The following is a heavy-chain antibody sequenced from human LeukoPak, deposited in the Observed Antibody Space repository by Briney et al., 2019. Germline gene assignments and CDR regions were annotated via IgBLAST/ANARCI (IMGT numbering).Heavy chain of an antibody. V-gene: IGHV1-8*03. D-gene: IGHD2-21*02. Sequence: ASVKVSCKASGYTFTSYDINWVRQATGQGLEWMGWMNPNSGNTGYAQKFQGRVTITADESTSTAYMELSSLRSEDTAVYYCAREWVTTILWGQGTLVTVSS. J-gene: IGHJ4*02. CDR2: MNPNSGNT. CDR1: GYTFTSYD. CDR3: AREWVTTIL.